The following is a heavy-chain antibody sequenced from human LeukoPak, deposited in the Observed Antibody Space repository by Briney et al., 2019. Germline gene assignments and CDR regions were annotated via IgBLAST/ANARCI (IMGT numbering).Heavy chain of an antibody. CDR1: GVSISSSNSY. CDR2: IYYSGST. J-gene: IGHJ4*02. CDR3: ARQTGSGLFILP. Sequence: SETPSLTCTVSGVSISSSNSYWGWIRQPPGKGLEWIGSIYYSGSTYYNASLKSQVSISIDTSKNQFSLRLTSVTAADTAVYYCARQTGSGLFILPGGQGTLVTVSS. D-gene: IGHD3/OR15-3a*01. V-gene: IGHV4-39*01.